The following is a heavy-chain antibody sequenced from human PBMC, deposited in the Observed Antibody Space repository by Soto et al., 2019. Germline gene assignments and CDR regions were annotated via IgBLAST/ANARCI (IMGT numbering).Heavy chain of an antibody. CDR3: ARYSGRWSKDVQH. V-gene: IGHV4-34*01. CDR1: GGSLSGYY. CDR2: INHGGSA. Sequence: VQLQQWGAGLLKSSETLSLTCAVYGGSLSGYYWSWIRQTPGKRLEWIGDINHGGSANYNPSLKSRVTFSLYPSKDQFSLKLSSVMAADTAVYYCARYSGRWSKDVQHCGRGTLVTVSS. D-gene: IGHD6-13*01. J-gene: IGHJ1*01.